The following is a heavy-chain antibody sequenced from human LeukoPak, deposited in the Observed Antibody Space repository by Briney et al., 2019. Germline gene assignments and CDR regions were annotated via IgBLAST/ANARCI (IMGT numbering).Heavy chain of an antibody. J-gene: IGHJ4*02. V-gene: IGHV1-69*05. D-gene: IGHD2-21*02. Sequence: GASVKVSRKASGGTFSSYAISWVRQAPGQGLEWMGGIIPIFGTANYAQKFQGRVTITTDESTSTAYMELSSLRSEDTAVYYCARMIVVVTAPSYYFDYWGQGTLVTVSS. CDR1: GGTFSSYA. CDR2: IIPIFGTA. CDR3: ARMIVVVTAPSYYFDY.